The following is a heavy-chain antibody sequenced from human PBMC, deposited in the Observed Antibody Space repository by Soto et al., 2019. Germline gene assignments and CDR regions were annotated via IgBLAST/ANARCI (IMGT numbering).Heavy chain of an antibody. D-gene: IGHD1-26*01. CDR3: ARGSGTRGPIYWYFDL. CDR1: GFTFKLYT. J-gene: IGHJ2*01. Sequence: PGGSLRLSCAASGFTFKLYTMHWVRQAPGKGLEWVSFCTPSSSSISYADSVEGRFTISRDNAKNSLYLQMNSLRAEDTAVYYCARGSGTRGPIYWYFDLWGRGTLVTVSS. CDR2: CTPSSSSI. V-gene: IGHV3-21*01.